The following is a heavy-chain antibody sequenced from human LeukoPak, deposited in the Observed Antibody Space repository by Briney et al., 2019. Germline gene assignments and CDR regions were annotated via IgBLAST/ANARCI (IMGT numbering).Heavy chain of an antibody. D-gene: IGHD6-19*01. Sequence: GRSLRLSCAASGFTFSSYAMHWVRQAPGKGLEWVAVISYDGSNKYYADSVKGRFTISRDNSKNTLYLQMNSLRAEDTAVYYCAKDPIWAVAGILDNWFDPWGQGTLVTVSS. V-gene: IGHV3-30-3*01. CDR1: GFTFSSYA. J-gene: IGHJ5*02. CDR2: ISYDGSNK. CDR3: AKDPIWAVAGILDNWFDP.